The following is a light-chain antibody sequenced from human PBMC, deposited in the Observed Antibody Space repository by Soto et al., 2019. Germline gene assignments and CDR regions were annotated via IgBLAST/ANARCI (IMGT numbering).Light chain of an antibody. CDR2: HAS. CDR3: QQANSFPLT. CDR1: QSISNW. Sequence: DIKVTLTPATLPAYVSHRVTITCRASQSISNWLAWYQQRPGTAPKLLIYHASSLESGVPSRFSGSGSGTDFALTINSLQPEDSATYYCQQANSFPLTVGGGSKVAIK. J-gene: IGKJ4*01. V-gene: IGKV1-5*01.